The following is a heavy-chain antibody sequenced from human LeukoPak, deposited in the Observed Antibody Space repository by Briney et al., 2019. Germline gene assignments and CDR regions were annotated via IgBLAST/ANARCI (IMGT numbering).Heavy chain of an antibody. V-gene: IGHV4-38-2*02. CDR1: GYSISSGYY. D-gene: IGHD3-10*01. CDR3: ASWNYYGSGSYFTVHYYMDV. CDR2: IYHSGST. Sequence: PSQTLSLTCTASGYSISSGYYWGCIRQPPGKGLEWIGSIYHSGSTYYNPSLKSRVTISVDTSKNQFSLKLSSVTAADTAVYYCASWNYYGSGSYFTVHYYMDVWGKGTTVTVSS. J-gene: IGHJ6*03.